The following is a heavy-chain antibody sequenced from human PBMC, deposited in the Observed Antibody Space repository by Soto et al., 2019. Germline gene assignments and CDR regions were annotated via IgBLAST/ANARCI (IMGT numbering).Heavy chain of an antibody. D-gene: IGHD5-18*01. J-gene: IGHJ4*02. CDR1: GFTFSSYS. Sequence: EVQLVESGGGLVKPGGSLRLSCAASGFTFSSYSMNWVRQAPGKGLEWVSSISSSSRYIYYADSVKGRLTISRDNAKNSLYLQMNSLRAEDTSVYYCARDQPGYSYGYGLGYWGQRTLVTVSS. V-gene: IGHV3-21*01. CDR2: ISSSSRYI. CDR3: ARDQPGYSYGYGLGY.